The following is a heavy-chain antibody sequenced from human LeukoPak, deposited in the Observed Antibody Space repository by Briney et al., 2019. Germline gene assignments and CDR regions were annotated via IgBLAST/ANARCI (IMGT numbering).Heavy chain of an antibody. CDR3: ARWGRVAYWFDP. Sequence: SETLSLTCTVSGGSISSSSYYWGWIRQPPGKGLEWIGSIYYSGSTHYNPSLKSRVTISVDTSKNQFSLKLSSVTAADTAVYYCARWGRVAYWFDPWGQGTLVTVSS. CDR1: GGSISSSSYY. J-gene: IGHJ5*02. V-gene: IGHV4-39*07. D-gene: IGHD5-12*01. CDR2: IYYSGST.